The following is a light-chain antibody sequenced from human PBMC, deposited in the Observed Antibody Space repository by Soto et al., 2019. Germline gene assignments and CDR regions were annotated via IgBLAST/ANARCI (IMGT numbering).Light chain of an antibody. Sequence: EIVMTQSPATLSVSPGERATLSCRASQSVGSSLAWYQHKPGQAPRLVIYGASTRATGTPARFSGSGSGTEFTLTISSLQSEDFAFYYCQQYYYWPLTFCGGTKVEIK. CDR1: QSVGSS. CDR2: GAS. J-gene: IGKJ4*01. CDR3: QQYYYWPLT. V-gene: IGKV3-15*01.